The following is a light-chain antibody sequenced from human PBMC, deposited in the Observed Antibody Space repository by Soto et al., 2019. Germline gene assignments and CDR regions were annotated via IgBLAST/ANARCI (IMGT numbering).Light chain of an antibody. CDR1: QSISSW. CDR3: QHYNSYSRT. V-gene: IGKV1-5*01. J-gene: IGKJ1*01. Sequence: DIQMTQSPSTLSSSVGERVTITCRASQSISSWLAWYQQKPGKAPKLLIYDASSLENGDPSRFAGFGSGTEFTLSIASLQPDDSATYYCQHYNSYSRTFGQGTKVDIK. CDR2: DAS.